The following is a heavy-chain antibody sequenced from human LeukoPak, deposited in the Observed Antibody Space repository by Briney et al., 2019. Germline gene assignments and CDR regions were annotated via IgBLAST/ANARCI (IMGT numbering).Heavy chain of an antibody. D-gene: IGHD1-26*01. CDR1: GYTYTYSY. J-gene: IGHJ4*02. Sequence: ASVKVSCKASGYTYTYSYIHWVRQAPGQGLEWMGWIFPKSGATNDAQKFQVRVTMTRDTSISTAYMELSRLRYDDTAVYYCASSQVGATLRDWGQGALVTVSS. CDR2: IFPKSGAT. CDR3: ASSQVGATLRD. V-gene: IGHV1-2*02.